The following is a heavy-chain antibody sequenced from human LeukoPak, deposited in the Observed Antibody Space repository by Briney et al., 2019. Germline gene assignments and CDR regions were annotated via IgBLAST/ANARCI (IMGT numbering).Heavy chain of an antibody. Sequence: ASETLSLTCIVSGGSISSSSYYWGWIRQSPEKGLEWIGEINDRGHTNYNPSLKSRVTISVDTSKKQFSLKLSSVTAADSAVYFCARDPTTVGNVPYYFDFWGQGTLVTVSS. CDR1: GGSISSSSYY. D-gene: IGHD4-11*01. J-gene: IGHJ4*02. CDR2: INDRGHT. CDR3: ARDPTTVGNVPYYFDF. V-gene: IGHV4-39*02.